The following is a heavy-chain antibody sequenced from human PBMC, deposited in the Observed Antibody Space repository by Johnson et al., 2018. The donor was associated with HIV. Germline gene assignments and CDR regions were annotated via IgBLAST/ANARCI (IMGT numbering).Heavy chain of an antibody. CDR1: GFTFSSYG. CDR3: VKDGGANWYHAFDI. V-gene: IGHV3-30*02. CDR2: IRYDGSTE. Sequence: QVQLVESGGGVVQPGGSLRLSCAASGFTFSSYGMHWVRQAPGKGLEWVTFIRYDGSTEYYADSVKGRFPISRDNSKHTLYLHMNSLRAEDTAVYYCVKDGGANWYHAFDIWGQGTMVTVSS. D-gene: IGHD1-1*01. J-gene: IGHJ3*02.